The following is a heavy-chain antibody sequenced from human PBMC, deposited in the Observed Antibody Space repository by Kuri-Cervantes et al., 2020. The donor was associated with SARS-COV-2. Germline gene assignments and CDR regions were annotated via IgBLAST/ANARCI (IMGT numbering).Heavy chain of an antibody. V-gene: IGHV1-18*04. CDR2: ISAYNGDT. CDR1: GYTFTSYG. D-gene: IGHD3-3*01. CDR3: ARVLRFLEWLPQPQYDFDY. J-gene: IGHJ4*02. Sequence: ASVKVSCKASGYTFTSYGISWLRQAPGQGLEWIGWISAYNGDTNYAQKLQGRVTMTTDTSTSTAYMELRSLRSDDTAVYYCARVLRFLEWLPQPQYDFDYWGQGTLVTVSS.